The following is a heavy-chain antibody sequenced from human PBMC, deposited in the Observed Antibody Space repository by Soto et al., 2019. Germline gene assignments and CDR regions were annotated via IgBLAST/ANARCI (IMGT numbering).Heavy chain of an antibody. CDR1: GFTFNTYA. V-gene: IGHV3-23*01. J-gene: IGHJ3*01. Sequence: EVQLLESGGGLVQPGGSLRLSCAASGFTFNTYAMNWVRQAPGKGLEWVVSISGSGGTINYADSVKGRFTTSRDTSKNTLYLQMNSLSAEDTAVYYCAKGFIVVVTAIRPDDNFDVWGQGTMVTVSS. CDR2: ISGSGGTI. CDR3: AKGFIVVVTAIRPDDNFDV. D-gene: IGHD2-21*02.